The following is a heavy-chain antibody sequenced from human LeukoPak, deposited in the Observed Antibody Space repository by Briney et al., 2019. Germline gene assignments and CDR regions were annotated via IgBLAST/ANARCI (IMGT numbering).Heavy chain of an antibody. J-gene: IGHJ4*02. CDR1: GFSFCNYW. D-gene: IGHD1-14*01. CDR2: IIEDGRER. Sequence: GGSLRLSCAASGFSFCNYWMKWVRQDPGRGLEWVAHIIEDGRERYQVDSVRGRFTSSRDNAKNSRYLQMNSLRTEDTDIYYCARGGARRGYYDYWGQGTLVTVSS. CDR3: ARGGARRGYYDY. V-gene: IGHV3-7*01.